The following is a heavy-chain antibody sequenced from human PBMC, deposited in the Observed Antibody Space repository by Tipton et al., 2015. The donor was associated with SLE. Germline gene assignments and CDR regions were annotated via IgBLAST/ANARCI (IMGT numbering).Heavy chain of an antibody. V-gene: IGHV4-59*12. CDR2: IYYSGST. Sequence: GLVKPSETLSLTCTVSGGSISSYYWSWIRQPPGKGLEWIGYIYYSGSTNYNPSLKSRVTISVDTSKNQFSLKLSSVTAADTAVYYCATLVGDYESGDYGMDVWGQGTSVTVSS. CDR1: GGSISSYY. CDR3: ATLVGDYESGDYGMDV. D-gene: IGHD4-17*01. J-gene: IGHJ6*02.